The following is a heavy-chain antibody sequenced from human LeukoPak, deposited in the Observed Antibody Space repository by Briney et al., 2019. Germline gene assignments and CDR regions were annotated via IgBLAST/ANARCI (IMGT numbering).Heavy chain of an antibody. CDR2: INEGGNEK. V-gene: IGHV3-7*03. J-gene: IGHJ4*02. Sequence: GGSLRLSCAASGFTFRNYWMSWVRQVPGKGLEWVVNINEGGNEKNYVDSVKGRFTASRDNAQNSLYLQMNSLRSEDTAVYYCARAFRGLRLLDYWGQGTLVTVSS. CDR3: ARAFRGLRLLDY. CDR1: GFTFRNYW. D-gene: IGHD3-3*01.